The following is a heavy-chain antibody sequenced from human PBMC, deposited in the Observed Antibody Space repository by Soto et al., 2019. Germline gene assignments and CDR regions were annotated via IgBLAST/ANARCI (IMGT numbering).Heavy chain of an antibody. J-gene: IGHJ4*02. V-gene: IGHV4-31*03. CDR1: GGSMSSGGYY. CDR3: ASGRHLMTTVTIYYFDY. D-gene: IGHD4-4*01. Sequence: PSETLSLTCTVSGGSMSSGGYYWSWIRQHPGKGLEWIGYIYYSGSTYYNPSLKSRVTISVDTSKNQFSLKLSSVTAADTAVYYCASGRHLMTTVTIYYFDYWGQGTLVTVSS. CDR2: IYYSGST.